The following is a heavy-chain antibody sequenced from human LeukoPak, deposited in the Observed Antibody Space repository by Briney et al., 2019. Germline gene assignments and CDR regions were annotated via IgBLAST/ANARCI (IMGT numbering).Heavy chain of an antibody. V-gene: IGHV3-64*02. CDR3: ARDGGRGLVDY. D-gene: IGHD3-16*01. CDR2: ISSNGGST. Sequence: PGGSLRLSCAASGFTFSNYGMIWVRQAPGKGLESVSLISSNGGSTYYADSVKGRFTISRDNSKNTLYLQMGSLRAEDMAVYYCARDGGRGLVDYWGQGTLVTVSS. CDR1: GFTFSNYG. J-gene: IGHJ4*02.